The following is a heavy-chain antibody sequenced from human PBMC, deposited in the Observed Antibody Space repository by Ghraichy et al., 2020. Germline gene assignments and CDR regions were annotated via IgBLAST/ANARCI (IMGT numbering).Heavy chain of an antibody. CDR1: GGSFSGYY. CDR3: ARRTRRGRRPFYGAKGLGVDAFDI. J-gene: IGHJ3*02. V-gene: IGHV4-34*01. CDR2: INHSGST. Sequence: SQTLSLTCAVYGGSFSGYYWSWIRQPPGKGLEWIGEINHSGSTNYNPSLKSRVTISVDTSKNQFSLKLSSVTAADTAVYYCARRTRRGRRPFYGAKGLGVDAFDIWGQGTMVTVSS. D-gene: IGHD4-23*01.